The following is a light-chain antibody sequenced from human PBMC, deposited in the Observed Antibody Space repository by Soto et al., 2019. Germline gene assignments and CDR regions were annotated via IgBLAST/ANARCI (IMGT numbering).Light chain of an antibody. CDR1: QSVSSY. CDR2: DAS. V-gene: IGKV3-11*01. J-gene: IGKJ4*01. CDR3: QQRSNWPLT. Sequence: EIVLTQSPAILSLSPGERATLSCRASQSVSSYLAWYQQKPGQAPRLLIYDASNRATGIPARFSGSGSGTDFTLTISSLEPEDCAVYYCQQRSNWPLTFGGGTKVEIK.